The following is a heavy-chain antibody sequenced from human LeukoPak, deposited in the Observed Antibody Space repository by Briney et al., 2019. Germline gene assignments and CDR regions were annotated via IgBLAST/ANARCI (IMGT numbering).Heavy chain of an antibody. D-gene: IGHD4-17*01. V-gene: IGHV1-69*04. J-gene: IGHJ6*02. CDR1: GGTFSSYA. CDR3: ARGSSYGDYGFPYRKHGMDV. CDR2: IIPILGIA. Sequence: ASVKVSCKASGGTFSSYAISWVRQAPGQGLEWMGRIIPILGIATYAQKFQGRVTITADKSTSTAYMELSSLRSEDTAVYYCARGSSYGDYGFPYRKHGMDVWGQGTTVTVSS.